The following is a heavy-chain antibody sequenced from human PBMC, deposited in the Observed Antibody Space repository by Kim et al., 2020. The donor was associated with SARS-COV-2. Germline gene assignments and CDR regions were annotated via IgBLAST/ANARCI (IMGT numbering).Heavy chain of an antibody. Sequence: SETLSLTCAVYGGSFSCYYWSWIRQPPGKGLEWIGEINHSGSTNYNPSLKSRVTISVDTSKNQFSLKLSSVTAADTAVYYCARGLYYYGSGSYFDYWGQGTLVTVSS. J-gene: IGHJ4*02. CDR1: GGSFSCYY. CDR3: ARGLYYYGSGSYFDY. V-gene: IGHV4-34*01. D-gene: IGHD3-10*01. CDR2: INHSGST.